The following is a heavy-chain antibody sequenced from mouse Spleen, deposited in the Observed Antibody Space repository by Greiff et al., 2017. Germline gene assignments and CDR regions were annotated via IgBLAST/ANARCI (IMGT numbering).Heavy chain of an antibody. CDR1: GFTFSSYA. J-gene: IGHJ4*01. CDR3: ARVGDYDEISYYAMDY. D-gene: IGHD2-4*01. CDR2: ISDGGSYT. V-gene: IGHV5-4*03. Sequence: EVKLMESGGGLVKPGGSLKLSCAASGFTFSSYAMSWVRQTPEKRLEWVATISDGGSYTYYPDNVKGRFTISRDNAKNNLYLQMSHLKSEDTAMYYCARVGDYDEISYYAMDYWGQGTSVTVSS.